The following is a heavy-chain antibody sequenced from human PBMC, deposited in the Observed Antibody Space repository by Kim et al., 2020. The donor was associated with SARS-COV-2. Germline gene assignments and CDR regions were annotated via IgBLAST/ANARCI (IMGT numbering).Heavy chain of an antibody. D-gene: IGHD3-16*01. Sequence: YHPSLKSRVTISVDTSKNQFSLKLSSVTAADTAVYYCATYYDYVWGSSDYWGQGTLVTVSS. V-gene: IGHV4-39*01. CDR3: ATYYDYVWGSSDY. J-gene: IGHJ4*02.